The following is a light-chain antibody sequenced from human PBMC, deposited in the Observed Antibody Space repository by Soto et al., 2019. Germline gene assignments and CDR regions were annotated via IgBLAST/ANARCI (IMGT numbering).Light chain of an antibody. CDR1: QSFSSSY. CDR3: QLYGSSPMYT. V-gene: IGKV3-20*01. CDR2: GAS. Sequence: EIVFTQSPGTLSLSPGERATLSCRASQSFSSSYLAWYQQKPGQAPRLLIYGASSRATGIPDRFSGSGSGTDFTLTISRLEPDDFGVYYCQLYGSSPMYTFGQGNKLEIK. J-gene: IGKJ2*01.